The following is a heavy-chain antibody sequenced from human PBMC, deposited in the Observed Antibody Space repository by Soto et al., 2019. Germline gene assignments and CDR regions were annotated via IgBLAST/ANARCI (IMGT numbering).Heavy chain of an antibody. D-gene: IGHD3-10*01. Sequence: QVQLQQWGAGLLKPSETLSLTCAVYGGSFSGYYWSWTRQPPGRVLEGIGEINHSGSTNYNPSLTRRSTISVDASKSQFSLSLSSGTAAETSVYYWARCGVVRGVRVYDYWGQGTLVTVSS. CDR3: ARCGVVRGVRVYDY. CDR1: GGSFSGYY. J-gene: IGHJ4*02. V-gene: IGHV4-34*01. CDR2: INHSGST.